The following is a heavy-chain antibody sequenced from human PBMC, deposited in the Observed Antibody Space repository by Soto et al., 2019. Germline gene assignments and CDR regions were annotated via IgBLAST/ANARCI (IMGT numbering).Heavy chain of an antibody. CDR2: INPNSGGT. V-gene: IGHV1-2*02. D-gene: IGHD5-12*01. CDR1: GYPFTGYY. J-gene: IGHJ6*02. CDR3: ASLSPSLAHGNPNSYYYGMDV. Sequence: GSVKGSLKASGYPFTGYYMHLVRQAPGQGLEWIGWINPNSGGTNYAQKFQGRVTMTRYTSISTAYMELSRLRSDDTAVYYCASLSPSLAHGNPNSYYYGMDVWGQGTTVTVSS.